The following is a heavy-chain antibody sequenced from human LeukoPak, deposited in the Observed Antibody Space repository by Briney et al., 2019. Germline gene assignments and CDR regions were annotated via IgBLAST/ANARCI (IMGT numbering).Heavy chain of an antibody. CDR1: GFTFSSYS. V-gene: IGHV3-21*01. D-gene: IGHD2/OR15-2a*01. J-gene: IGHJ4*02. CDR3: AGGVILPDY. CDR2: IGTRRTSI. Sequence: PGGSLRLSCAASGFTFSSYSMNWVRQTPGKGLEWVSSIGTRRTSIYYADSVKGRFTISRDNVKNSLYLQMNSLRDEDTAVYYCAGGVILPDYWGQGTLVTVSS.